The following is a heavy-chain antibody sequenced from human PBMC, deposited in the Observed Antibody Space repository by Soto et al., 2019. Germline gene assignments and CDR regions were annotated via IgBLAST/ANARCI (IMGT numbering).Heavy chain of an antibody. CDR1: GFTFNTYS. CDR2: ISSSGSIR. CDR3: ARGLYVEDYHLDV. D-gene: IGHD3-10*01. J-gene: IGHJ6*03. V-gene: IGHV3-48*01. Sequence: EVQLVESGGSLIQPGGSLRLSCAASGFTFNTYSMNWVRQAPGKGLEWVSFISSSGSIRYYADSVKGRFTTSRDNAKNSMFLQMNSLRVEDTAIYYGARGLYVEDYHLDVWGKGTTVTVS.